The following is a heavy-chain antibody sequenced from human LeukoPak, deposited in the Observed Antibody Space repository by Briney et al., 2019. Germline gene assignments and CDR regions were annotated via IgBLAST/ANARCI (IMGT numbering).Heavy chain of an antibody. Sequence: GESLKISCKASGYTFTDYWIGWGRQMPGKGLGGRGIVWPVDFRAMYSPSFQGQVTISVDKSITTAYLQWDSLKASDTAMYYCARQGSRELPSRDWGQGTLVTVSS. CDR3: ARQGSRELPSRD. CDR2: VWPVDFRA. J-gene: IGHJ4*02. D-gene: IGHD1-26*01. V-gene: IGHV5-51*01. CDR1: GYTFTDYW.